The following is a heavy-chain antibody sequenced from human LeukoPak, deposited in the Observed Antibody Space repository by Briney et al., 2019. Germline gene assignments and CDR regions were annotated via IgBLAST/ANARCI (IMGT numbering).Heavy chain of an antibody. CDR1: GFTVSSNY. CDR3: ARGSQLPPFYYYYGVDV. Sequence: GGSLRLSCAASGFTVSSNYMSWVRQAPGKGLEWVSVIYSGGSTYYADSVKGRFTISRDNSKNTLYLQMNSLRAEDTAVYYCARGSQLPPFYYYYGVDVWGQGTTVTVSS. V-gene: IGHV3-66*01. J-gene: IGHJ6*02. D-gene: IGHD2-2*01. CDR2: IYSGGST.